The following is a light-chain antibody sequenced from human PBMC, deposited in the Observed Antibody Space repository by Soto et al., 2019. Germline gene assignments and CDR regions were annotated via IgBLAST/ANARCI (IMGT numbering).Light chain of an antibody. V-gene: IGLV1-40*01. CDR1: SSNIGAGSD. CDR3: QSYDSSLSGSV. CDR2: VNN. J-gene: IGLJ3*02. Sequence: QSVLTQPPSVSGAPGQRVTISCTGSSSNIGAGSDVHWYQQLPGSAPKLHIYVNNNRPSGVPDRFSGFKSGTSASLAITGLQAEDEADYYCQSYDSSLSGSVFGGGTKLTVL.